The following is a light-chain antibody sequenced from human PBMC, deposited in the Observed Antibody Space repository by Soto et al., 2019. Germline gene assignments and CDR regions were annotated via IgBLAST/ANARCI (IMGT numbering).Light chain of an antibody. CDR3: QQYGTSPRT. V-gene: IGKV3-20*01. CDR1: QSVSSSF. Sequence: EIVLTQSPATLSLTPGERATLSCRASQSVSSSFLAWYQQKPGQAPRLLIYGASTRATGIPDRFSGSGSGTDFTLTISRLEPDDFAVYYCQQYGTSPRTFGQGTKVDI. CDR2: GAS. J-gene: IGKJ1*01.